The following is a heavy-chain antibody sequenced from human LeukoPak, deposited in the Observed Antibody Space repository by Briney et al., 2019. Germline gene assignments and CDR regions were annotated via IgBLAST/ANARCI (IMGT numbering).Heavy chain of an antibody. CDR1: GFTLGAYA. J-gene: IGHJ4*02. V-gene: IGHV3-49*04. D-gene: IGHD2-21*02. CDR2: IRGKAYGGTT. CDR3: TRSDCGGDCQFGGDY. Sequence: RTGGSLRLSCTASGFTLGAYAMGWVRPPPGKGREWVGLIRGKAYGGTTEYAASVKGRFTISRDDSKSIAYLQMNSLKTEDTAVYYCTRSDCGGDCQFGGDYWGQGTLVTVSS.